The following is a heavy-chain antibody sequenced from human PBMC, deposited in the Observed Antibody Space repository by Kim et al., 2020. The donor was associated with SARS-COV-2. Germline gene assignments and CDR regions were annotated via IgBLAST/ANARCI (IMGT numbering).Heavy chain of an antibody. V-gene: IGHV4-39*01. CDR1: GVSISSSNYY. Sequence: SETLSLTCTVSGVSISSSNYYWGWIRQPPGKGLEWLGTIYHSGSTNYNPSLKSRVTLSVDTSKNQFSLQLTSVTAADTAVYYCARHRLGSSLYYFGY. CDR3: ARHRLGSSLYYFGY. D-gene: IGHD6-13*01. CDR2: IYHSGST. J-gene: IGHJ4*01.